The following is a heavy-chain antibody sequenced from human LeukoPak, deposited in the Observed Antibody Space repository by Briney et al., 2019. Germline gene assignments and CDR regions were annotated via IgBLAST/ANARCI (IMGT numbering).Heavy chain of an antibody. CDR1: GFTFSIFW. Sequence: GGSLRLSCAASGFTFSIFWMSWVRQAPGKGPEWVANIKQDGSEKHYVESVKGRFTISRDNAKNSLYLQMNSLRAEDTAVYYCARHIRSSGWYSDFWGRGTLVTVSS. D-gene: IGHD6-19*01. V-gene: IGHV3-7*05. J-gene: IGHJ4*02. CDR2: IKQDGSEK. CDR3: ARHIRSSGWYSDF.